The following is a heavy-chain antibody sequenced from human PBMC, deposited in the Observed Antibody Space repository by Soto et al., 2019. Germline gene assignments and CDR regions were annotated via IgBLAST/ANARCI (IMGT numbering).Heavy chain of an antibody. CDR1: GFSFSISP. D-gene: IGHD7-27*01. Sequence: GGSLRLSCAASGFSFSISPMQWVRQAPGKGPEWVALIPYAGTNKFYADSVKGRFTISRDNSKSTLYLQVDSLRPEDAAVYYCAMDPNTSGVQHWAFNYFDSWGQGTLVTVSS. CDR3: AMDPNTSGVQHWAFNYFDS. J-gene: IGHJ4*02. CDR2: IPYAGTNK. V-gene: IGHV3-30-3*01.